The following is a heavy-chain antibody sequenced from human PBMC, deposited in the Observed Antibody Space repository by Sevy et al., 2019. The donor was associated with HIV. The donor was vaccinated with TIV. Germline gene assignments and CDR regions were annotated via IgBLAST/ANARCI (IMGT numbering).Heavy chain of an antibody. CDR2: ISPHNGDT. CDR3: ARAYCSGGRCCSLAY. V-gene: IGHV1-18*01. D-gene: IGHD2-15*01. CDR1: GYTFTTYR. Sequence: ASVKVSCKVSGYTFTTYRIFWVREAPGQGLESMGWISPHNGDTDYAQKFQGRVTLITDKSTSTAYMELRGLRSDDTAVYFCARAYCSGGRCCSLAYWGQGTLVTVSS. J-gene: IGHJ4*02.